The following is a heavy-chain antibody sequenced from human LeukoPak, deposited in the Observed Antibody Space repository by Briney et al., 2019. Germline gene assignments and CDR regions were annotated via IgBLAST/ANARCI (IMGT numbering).Heavy chain of an antibody. CDR1: GGSISSSSYY. CDR2: IYYSGST. D-gene: IGHD4-11*01. Sequence: SETLSLTCTVSGGSISSSSYYWGWIRRPPGKGLEWIGSIYYSGSTYYNPSLKSRVTISVDTSKNQFSLKLSSVTAADTAVYYCASCPYSNTSPCYYGMDVWGQGTTVTVSS. CDR3: ASCPYSNTSPCYYGMDV. J-gene: IGHJ6*02. V-gene: IGHV4-39*07.